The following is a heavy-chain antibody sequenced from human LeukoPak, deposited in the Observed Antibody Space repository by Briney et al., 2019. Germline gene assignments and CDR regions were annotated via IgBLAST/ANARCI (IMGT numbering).Heavy chain of an antibody. CDR3: ARWGTSGWYGDH. CDR2: ISYSEGT. V-gene: IGHV4-59*01. CDR1: GSSISSNF. Sequence: SETLSLTCTVSGSSISSNFWSWIRQPPGKGLEWIGYISYSEGTNYNPSLKSRVTISIDTSKNQFSLKLTSVTAADAAVYYCARWGTSGWYGDHWGQGTLVTVSS. D-gene: IGHD6-19*01. J-gene: IGHJ4*02.